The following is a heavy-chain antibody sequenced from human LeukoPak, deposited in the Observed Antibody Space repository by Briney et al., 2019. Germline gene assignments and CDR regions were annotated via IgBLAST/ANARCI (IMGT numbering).Heavy chain of an antibody. Sequence: SVKVSCKASGYTFTSYYMHWVRQAPAQGREWMGIINPSGGSTSYAQKSQGRVTVHRDTSTNTVYMDVSSLRSEDTAVYYCARCGSYYDILTGYYGRLDYYYGMDVWGRETTVSVPS. D-gene: IGHD3-9*01. CDR1: GYTFTSYY. V-gene: IGHV1-46*01. J-gene: IGHJ6*02. CDR3: ARCGSYYDILTGYYGRLDYYYGMDV. CDR2: INPSGGST.